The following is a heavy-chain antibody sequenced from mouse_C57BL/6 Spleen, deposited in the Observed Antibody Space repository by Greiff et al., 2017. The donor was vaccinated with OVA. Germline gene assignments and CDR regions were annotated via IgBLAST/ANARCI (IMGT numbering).Heavy chain of an antibody. V-gene: IGHV1-52*01. CDR2: IDPSDSDT. Sequence: QVQLQQPGAELVRPGSSVKLSCKASGYTFTSYWMHWVKQRPIQGLEWIGNIDPSDSDTHYNQKFKDKATLTVDNSSSPAYMQLSSLTSEESADYYGARGDDHGRGQAWFDYWGQGTLVTVSA. J-gene: IGHJ3*01. CDR3: ARGDDHGRGQAWFDY. CDR1: GYTFTSYW. D-gene: IGHD2-12*01.